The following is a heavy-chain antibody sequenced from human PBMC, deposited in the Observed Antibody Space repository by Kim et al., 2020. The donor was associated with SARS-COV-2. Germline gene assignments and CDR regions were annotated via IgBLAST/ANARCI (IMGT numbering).Heavy chain of an antibody. V-gene: IGHV3-21*01. J-gene: IGHJ2*01. CDR3: ARAKAVAGTGWYFDL. Sequence: DSVKGRFTISRDNAKNSLYLQMNSLRAEDTAVYYCARAKAVAGTGWYFDLWGRGTLVTVSS. D-gene: IGHD6-19*01.